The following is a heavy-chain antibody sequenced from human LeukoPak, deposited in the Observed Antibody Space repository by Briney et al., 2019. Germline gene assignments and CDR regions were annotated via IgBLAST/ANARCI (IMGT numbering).Heavy chain of an antibody. CDR1: GFTFSSYA. CDR2: IGGPAET. J-gene: IGHJ4*02. Sequence: GGSLRLSCAASGFTFSSYAMTWVRQAPGKGPEWVATIGGPAETFYADSVKGRFIISRDNSRNSFYLQMNSLRAEDSALYYCAKDWTSHNGVYDCLDFWGQGTQVTVSS. D-gene: IGHD3-16*01. V-gene: IGHV3-23*01. CDR3: AKDWTSHNGVYDCLDF.